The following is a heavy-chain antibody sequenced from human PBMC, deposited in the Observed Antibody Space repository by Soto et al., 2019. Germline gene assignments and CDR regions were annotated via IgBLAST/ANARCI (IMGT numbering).Heavy chain of an antibody. J-gene: IGHJ4*02. Sequence: ASVKVSCKASGYTFTSYGISWVRQAPGQGLEWMGWISAYNGNTNYAQKLQGRVTMTTDTSTSTAYMELRSLRSDDTAVYYCARDHEGEEYCSGGSCYSDYWGQGTLVTVSS. D-gene: IGHD2-15*01. CDR2: ISAYNGNT. CDR1: GYTFTSYG. V-gene: IGHV1-18*01. CDR3: ARDHEGEEYCSGGSCYSDY.